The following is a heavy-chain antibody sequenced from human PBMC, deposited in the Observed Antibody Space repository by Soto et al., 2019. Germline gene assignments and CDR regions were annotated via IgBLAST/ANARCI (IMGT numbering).Heavy chain of an antibody. CDR1: GYTFTSYY. CDR3: ASGPNRMVLDI. D-gene: IGHD3-10*01. CDR2: INPSGGST. J-gene: IGHJ3*02. V-gene: IGHV1-46*03. Sequence: GPVKVSCKASGYTFTSYYMHWVRQAPGQGLEWMGIINPSGGSTSYAQKFQGRVTMTRDTSTSTVYMELSSLRSEDTAVYYCASGPNRMVLDIWGQGTMVTVSS.